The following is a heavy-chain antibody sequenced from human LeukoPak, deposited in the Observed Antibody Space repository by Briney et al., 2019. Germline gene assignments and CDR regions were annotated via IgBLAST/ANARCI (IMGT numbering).Heavy chain of an antibody. CDR2: IKQDGSEK. V-gene: IGHV3-7*01. CDR1: GFTFSSYW. D-gene: IGHD2-21*01. CDR3: ARAHIVGFDYYYYLDV. J-gene: IGHJ6*03. Sequence: TGGSLRLSCAASGFTFSSYWMSWVRQAPGKGLEWVANIKQDGSEKYYVDSVKGRFTISRDNAKNSLFLQMNSLRADDTAVYYCARAHIVGFDYYYYLDVWGRGTTVTVSS.